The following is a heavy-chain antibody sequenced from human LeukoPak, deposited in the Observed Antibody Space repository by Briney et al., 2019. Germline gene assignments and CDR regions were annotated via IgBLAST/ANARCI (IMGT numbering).Heavy chain of an antibody. CDR1: GGSFSGYY. D-gene: IGHD6-19*01. CDR3: ARQISGWYRP. V-gene: IGHV4-34*01. CDR2: INHSGGT. J-gene: IGHJ5*02. Sequence: SETLSLTCAVYGGSFSGYYWSWIRQPPGKGLEWIGEINHSGGTNYNPSLKSRVTISVDTSKNQFSLKLSSVTAADTAVYYCARQISGWYRPWGQGTLVTVSS.